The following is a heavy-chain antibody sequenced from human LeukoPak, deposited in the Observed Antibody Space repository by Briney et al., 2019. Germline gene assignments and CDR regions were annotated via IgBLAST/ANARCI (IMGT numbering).Heavy chain of an antibody. CDR1: GGSISDYY. CDR2: IHISGTT. V-gene: IGHV4-4*07. Sequence: SETLSLTCTVSGGSISDYYWSWVRQPAGKGLEWIGRIHISGTTYYNPSLKSRFTMSIDTSKNQFSLKLSSVTAADTAVYYCARSQGKWQLLPFDYWGQGARVTVSS. CDR3: ARSQGKWQLLPFDY. J-gene: IGHJ4*02. D-gene: IGHD2-15*01.